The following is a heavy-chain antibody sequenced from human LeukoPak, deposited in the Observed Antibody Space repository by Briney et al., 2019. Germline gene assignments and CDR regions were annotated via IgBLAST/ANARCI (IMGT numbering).Heavy chain of an antibody. J-gene: IGHJ5*02. CDR2: INPSAGST. Sequence: ASVKVSCMASGYTFINYYIHWVRQAPGQGLEWMGIINPSAGSTTYAQNFQGRVTMTRDTSTNTVYMELSSLRSEDTAVYFCARQRDSNWFDPWGQGSLVTVSS. CDR3: ARQRDSNWFDP. D-gene: IGHD4-11*01. V-gene: IGHV1-46*01. CDR1: GYTFINYY.